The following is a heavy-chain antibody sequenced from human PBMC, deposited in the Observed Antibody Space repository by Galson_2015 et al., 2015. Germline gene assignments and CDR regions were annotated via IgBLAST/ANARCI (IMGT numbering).Heavy chain of an antibody. CDR2: ISYDGSNK. J-gene: IGHJ5*02. D-gene: IGHD6-19*01. CDR3: ARDRTGIAVAGTGAGWLDP. V-gene: IGHV3-30-3*01. CDR1: GFTFSSYA. Sequence: SLRLSCAASGFTFSSYAMHWVRQAPGKGLEWVAVISYDGSNKYYADSAKGRFTISRDNSKNTLYLQMNSLRAEDTAVYYCARDRTGIAVAGTGAGWLDPWGQGTLVTVSS.